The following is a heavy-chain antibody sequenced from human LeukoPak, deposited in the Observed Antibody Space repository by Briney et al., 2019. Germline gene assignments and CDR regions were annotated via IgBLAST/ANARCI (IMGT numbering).Heavy chain of an antibody. Sequence: PGGSLRLSCAASGFTFSSYSMNWVRQARGKGLEWVSSISSSSSYIYYADSVKGRFTISRDNAKNSLYLQMNSLRAEDTAVYYCARVEPLEWLLPHNWFDPWGQGTLVTVSS. V-gene: IGHV3-21*01. J-gene: IGHJ5*02. D-gene: IGHD3-3*01. CDR1: GFTFSSYS. CDR2: ISSSSSYI. CDR3: ARVEPLEWLLPHNWFDP.